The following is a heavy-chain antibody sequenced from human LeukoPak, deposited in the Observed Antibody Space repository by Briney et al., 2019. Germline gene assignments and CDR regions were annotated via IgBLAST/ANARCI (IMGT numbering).Heavy chain of an antibody. CDR3: ARLVTINTVTTARYWYFDL. D-gene: IGHD4-17*01. CDR2: SYYSGST. CDR1: SGSISSSSYY. V-gene: IGHV4-39*01. J-gene: IGHJ2*01. Sequence: PSETLSLTCTVSSGSISSSSYYWGWIRQPPGKGLGWIGSSYYSGSTYYNPSLKSRVTISVDTSKNQFSLKLSSVTAADTAVYFCARLVTINTVTTARYWYFDLWGRGTLVTASS.